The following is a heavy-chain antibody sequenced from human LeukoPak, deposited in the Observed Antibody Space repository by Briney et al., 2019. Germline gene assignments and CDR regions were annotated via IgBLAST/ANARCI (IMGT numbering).Heavy chain of an antibody. D-gene: IGHD6-19*01. CDR2: ISWNSGSI. Sequence: GGSLRLSCAASGFTFDDYGMHWVRQAPGKGLEWVSGISWNSGSIGYADSVKGRFTISRDNAKNSLYLQMNSLRAVDTALYCCAKDEGSGWPYGMDVWGQGTTVTVSS. CDR1: GFTFDDYG. CDR3: AKDEGSGWPYGMDV. V-gene: IGHV3-9*01. J-gene: IGHJ6*02.